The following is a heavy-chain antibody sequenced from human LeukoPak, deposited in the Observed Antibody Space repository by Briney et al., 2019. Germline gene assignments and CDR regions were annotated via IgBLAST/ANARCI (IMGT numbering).Heavy chain of an antibody. Sequence: GESLKISCQGSGYNFISNWIGWVRQTPGKGLEFLGIIYPHDSETIYSPSFQGQVTVSADKSISTAYLQWNSLKASDTAMYYCARVDRRGYSDYTAILPDYWGQGTLVTVPS. CDR1: GYNFISNW. D-gene: IGHD5-12*01. CDR3: ARVDRRGYSDYTAILPDY. CDR2: IYPHDSET. V-gene: IGHV5-51*01. J-gene: IGHJ4*02.